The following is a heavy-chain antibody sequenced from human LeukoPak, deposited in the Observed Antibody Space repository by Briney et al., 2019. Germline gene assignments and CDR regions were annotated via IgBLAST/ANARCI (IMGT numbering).Heavy chain of an antibody. V-gene: IGHV1-2*02. CDR3: ARANFLYCSSTTCLFDY. J-gene: IGHJ4*02. D-gene: IGHD2-2*01. CDR2: ISPNDGDT. CDR1: GYTFTDYY. Sequence: HVASVKVSCKASGYTFTDYYMHWVRQAPGQGFEWMGWISPNDGDTNYAQKFQGRVTMTRDTSISTAHMEMSRLRSDDTAVYYCARANFLYCSSTTCLFDYWGQGTLVTVSS.